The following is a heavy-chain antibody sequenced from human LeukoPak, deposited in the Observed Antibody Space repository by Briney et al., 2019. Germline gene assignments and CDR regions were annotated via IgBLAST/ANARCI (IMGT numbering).Heavy chain of an antibody. CDR3: ARDLYRPYYDFWSGYYIGGHFDY. J-gene: IGHJ4*02. V-gene: IGHV3-30*01. Sequence: GGSLRLSCAASGFTFSSYAMHWVRQAPGKGPEWVAVISYDGSNKYYADSVKGRFTISRDNSKNTLYLQMNSLRAEDTAVYYCARDLYRPYYDFWSGYYIGGHFDYWGQGTLVTVSS. CDR1: GFTFSSYA. D-gene: IGHD3-3*01. CDR2: ISYDGSNK.